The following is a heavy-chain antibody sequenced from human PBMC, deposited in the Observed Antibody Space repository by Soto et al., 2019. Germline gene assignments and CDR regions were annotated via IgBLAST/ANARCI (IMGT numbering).Heavy chain of an antibody. Sequence: GGSLRLSCAASGFTFDDYAMYWVRQVLGKGLEWVSSISWNSGNMGYADSVKGRFTTSRDNAENPLYLQMNSLRPEDTALYYCVRSKGGYSYGTPFDYWGQGTLVTVSS. CDR3: VRSKGGYSYGTPFDY. CDR1: GFTFDDYA. V-gene: IGHV3-9*01. D-gene: IGHD5-18*01. J-gene: IGHJ4*02. CDR2: ISWNSGNM.